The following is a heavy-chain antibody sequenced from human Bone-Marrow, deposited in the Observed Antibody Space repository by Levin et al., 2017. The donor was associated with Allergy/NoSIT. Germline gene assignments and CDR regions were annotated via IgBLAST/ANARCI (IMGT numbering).Heavy chain of an antibody. CDR1: GFTFSTYS. J-gene: IGHJ4*02. D-gene: IGHD2-15*01. CDR3: ARGYCSGGTGYYFDY. Sequence: HAGGSLRLSCAASGFTFSTYSMNWVRQAPGKGLEWISYISSNSGTIYYADSVKGRFTISRDNAKNSLYLQMNSLRDDDTAVYYCARGYCSGGTGYYFDYWGQGTLVTVSS. CDR2: ISSNSGTI. V-gene: IGHV3-48*02.